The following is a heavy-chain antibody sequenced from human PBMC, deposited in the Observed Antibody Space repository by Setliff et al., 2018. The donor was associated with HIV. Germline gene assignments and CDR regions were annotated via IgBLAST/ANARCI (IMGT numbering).Heavy chain of an antibody. Sequence: HPGGSLRLSCAASGFTFSSYWMSWVRQAPGKGLEWVANIRQDGSEKYYVDSVKGRFTISRDNAKNSLYLDMNSLRDEDTAVYYCAKDAGSYSYVHEYFQHWGQGTLVTVSS. CDR1: GFTFSSYW. J-gene: IGHJ1*01. CDR3: AKDAGSYSYVHEYFQH. D-gene: IGHD5-18*01. CDR2: IRQDGSEK. V-gene: IGHV3-7*01.